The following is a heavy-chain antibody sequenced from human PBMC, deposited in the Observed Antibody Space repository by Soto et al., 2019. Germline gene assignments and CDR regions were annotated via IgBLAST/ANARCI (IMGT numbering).Heavy chain of an antibody. CDR2: IIPIHGTT. Sequence: QMEQSGAEVRKPGSSVKVSCKPSGGSLTSYPMAWVRQAPGQGFEWMGGIIPIHGTTEYAQKFQGRVTITTDESTNRATLELTGLTSEDTAVYYCARGWGLVSWGQGTLVTVYS. D-gene: IGHD3-16*01. V-gene: IGHV1-69*16. CDR3: ARGWGLVS. J-gene: IGHJ4*02. CDR1: GGSLTSYP.